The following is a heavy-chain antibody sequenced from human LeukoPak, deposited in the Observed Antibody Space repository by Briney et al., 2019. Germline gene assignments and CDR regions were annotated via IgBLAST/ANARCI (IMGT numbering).Heavy chain of an antibody. CDR2: IKQDGSEK. CDR1: GFTFSSHW. D-gene: IGHD2-15*01. Sequence: GGSLRLSCAASGFTFSSHWMNWVRQAPGKGLEWVANIKQDGSEKYCVDSVKGRFTVSRDNAKKSLYLQMNSLRAEDTAVYYCAGSRVPGAVDIWGQGTMVTVSS. V-gene: IGHV3-7*05. J-gene: IGHJ3*02. CDR3: AGSRVPGAVDI.